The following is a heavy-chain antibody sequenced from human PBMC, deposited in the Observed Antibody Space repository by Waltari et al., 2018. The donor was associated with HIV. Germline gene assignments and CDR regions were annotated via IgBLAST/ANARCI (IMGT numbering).Heavy chain of an antibody. V-gene: IGHV3-33*01. CDR3: ASGYGGRNFDF. CDR1: GFTVSNYG. J-gene: IGHJ4*02. Sequence: QVKLVESGGGVVQPVKSVRLSCVASGFTVSNYGMHWVRQAPGKGLEWVAIIWYDGRNKYYADSVKGRFTISRDNSRNTVYLQMDSVKVDDTAVYYCASGYGGRNFDFWGPGTPISVSS. CDR2: IWYDGRNK. D-gene: IGHD5-18*01.